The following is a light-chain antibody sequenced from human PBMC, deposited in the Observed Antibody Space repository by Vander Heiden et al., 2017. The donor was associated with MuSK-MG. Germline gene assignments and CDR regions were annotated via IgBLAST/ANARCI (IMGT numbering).Light chain of an antibody. Sequence: SSELTQDPAVSVALGQTVRITCQGNSLRSYSASWYQQKPGQAPVLVIYGKNYRPAGIPDRFSGSSSGNTASLTITGAQADDEADYYCNSRDSSGNHYVVFGGGTKLTVL. CDR2: GKN. V-gene: IGLV3-19*01. CDR3: NSRDSSGNHYVV. CDR1: SLRSYS. J-gene: IGLJ2*01.